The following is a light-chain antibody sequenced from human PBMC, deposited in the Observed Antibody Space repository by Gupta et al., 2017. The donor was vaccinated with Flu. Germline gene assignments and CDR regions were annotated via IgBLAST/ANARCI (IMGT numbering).Light chain of an antibody. CDR2: GKN. Sequence: SSALTPDSAVSVALGQTVRITCKGDSLRSYYASWYQQKPGQAPVLVIYGKNNRPSGIPDRFSGSSSGNTAALTITGAQAEEEADYYCNSRDSSGNHVVFGGGTKLTVL. V-gene: IGLV3-19*01. CDR3: NSRDSSGNHVV. J-gene: IGLJ2*01. CDR1: SLRSYY.